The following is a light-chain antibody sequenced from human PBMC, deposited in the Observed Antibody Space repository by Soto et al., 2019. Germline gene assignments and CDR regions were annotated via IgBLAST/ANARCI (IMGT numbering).Light chain of an antibody. V-gene: IGLV2-8*01. Sequence: QSALTQPPSASGSPGQTVAISCTGTSSDVGGYNYVSWYQQHPGKAPKLMIYEVNKRPSGVPDRFSGSKSGNTASLTVSGLQAEDEADYHCQSYDSSLSGVVFGGGTQLTVL. CDR2: EVN. J-gene: IGLJ2*01. CDR1: SSDVGGYNY. CDR3: QSYDSSLSGVV.